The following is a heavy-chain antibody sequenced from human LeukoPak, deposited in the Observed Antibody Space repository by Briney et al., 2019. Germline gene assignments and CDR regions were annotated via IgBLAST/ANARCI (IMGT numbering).Heavy chain of an antibody. CDR1: GGSISSSSYC. V-gene: IGHV4-39*01. J-gene: IGHJ6*02. CDR3: ARHYYDSSGYIYYYGMDV. D-gene: IGHD3-22*01. CDR2: IYYSGST. Sequence: SETLSLTCTVSGGSISSSSYCWGWIRQPPGKGLEWIGSIYYSGSTYYNPSLKSRVTISVDTSKNQFSLKLSSVTAADTDVYYCARHYYDSSGYIYYYGMDVWGQGTTVTVSS.